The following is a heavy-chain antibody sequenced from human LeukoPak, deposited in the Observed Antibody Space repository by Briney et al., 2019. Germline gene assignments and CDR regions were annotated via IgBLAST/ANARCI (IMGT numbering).Heavy chain of an antibody. D-gene: IGHD1-26*01. CDR2: IRYDGSNK. CDR3: ARSLVGATGGGADY. J-gene: IGHJ4*02. CDR1: GFTFSSYG. V-gene: IGHV3-30*02. Sequence: GGSLRLSCAASGFTFSSYGMHWVRQAPGKGLEWVAFIRYDGSNKYYADSVKGRFTISRDNSKDTLYLQMNSLRAEDTAVYYCARSLVGATGGGADYWGQGTLVTVSS.